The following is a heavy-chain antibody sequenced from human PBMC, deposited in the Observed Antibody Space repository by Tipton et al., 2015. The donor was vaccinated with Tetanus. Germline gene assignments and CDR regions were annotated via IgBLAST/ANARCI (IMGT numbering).Heavy chain of an antibody. J-gene: IGHJ5*02. CDR1: GGSFSGYY. Sequence: TLSLTCAVYGGSFSGYYWSWIRQPPGKGLEWIGEINHSGSTNYNPSLKSRVTISVDTSKNQFSLKLSSVTAADTAVYYCARSFSASQCGRTNCWANWFDPWGQGTLVTVSS. V-gene: IGHV4-34*01. D-gene: IGHD2-15*01. CDR3: ARSFSASQCGRTNCWANWFDP. CDR2: INHSGST.